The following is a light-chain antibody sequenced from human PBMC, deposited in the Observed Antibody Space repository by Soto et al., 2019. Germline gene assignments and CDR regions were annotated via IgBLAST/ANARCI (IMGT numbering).Light chain of an antibody. Sequence: DIQLTQSPSFLSASVGARVTITCRASQDISSYLAWYQQKPGKAPKLLIYAASTLQSGVPSRFSGSGSGTEFTLTISSLQPEDFATYYCQQLNSYPYTFGQGTKLEIK. CDR2: AAS. J-gene: IGKJ2*01. CDR3: QQLNSYPYT. V-gene: IGKV1-9*01. CDR1: QDISSY.